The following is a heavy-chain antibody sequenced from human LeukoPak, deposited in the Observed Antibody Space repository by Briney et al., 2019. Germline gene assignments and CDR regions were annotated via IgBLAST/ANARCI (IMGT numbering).Heavy chain of an antibody. Sequence: PGGSLRLSCAASGFTFSSYAMSWVRQAPGKGLEWVSAISGSGGSTYYADSVKGRFTISRDNSKNTLYLQMNSLRAEDTAVYYCARNRPPQVGATLDFDYWGQGTLVTVSS. D-gene: IGHD1-26*01. J-gene: IGHJ4*02. CDR2: ISGSGGST. CDR3: ARNRPPQVGATLDFDY. CDR1: GFTFSSYA. V-gene: IGHV3-23*01.